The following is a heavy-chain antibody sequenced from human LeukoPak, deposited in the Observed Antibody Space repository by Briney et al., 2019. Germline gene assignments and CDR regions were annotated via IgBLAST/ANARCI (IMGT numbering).Heavy chain of an antibody. CDR1: GGSISSYY. Sequence: SETLSLTCTVSGGSISSYYWSWIRQPPGKGLEWIGYIYYSGSTNYNPSLKSRVTISVDTSKNQFSLKLSSVTAADTAVYYCARVGDGIAVAGLDYWGQGTLVTVSS. V-gene: IGHV4-59*01. D-gene: IGHD6-19*01. CDR2: IYYSGST. J-gene: IGHJ4*02. CDR3: ARVGDGIAVAGLDY.